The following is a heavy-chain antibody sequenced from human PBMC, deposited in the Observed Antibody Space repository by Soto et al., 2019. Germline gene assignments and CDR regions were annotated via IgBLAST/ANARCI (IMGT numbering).Heavy chain of an antibody. J-gene: IGHJ6*02. D-gene: IGHD2-15*01. CDR1: GGSISSSSYY. CDR3: ARHRHSEYYYGMDV. V-gene: IGHV4-39*01. Sequence: QLQLQESGPGLVKPSETLSLTCTVSGGSISSSSYYWGWIRQPPGKGLEWIGSIYYSGSTYYTPSLKSRLTISVDPSKNPSSLKLSSVTAADTAVYYGARHRHSEYYYGMDVWGQGTTVPVSS. CDR2: IYYSGST.